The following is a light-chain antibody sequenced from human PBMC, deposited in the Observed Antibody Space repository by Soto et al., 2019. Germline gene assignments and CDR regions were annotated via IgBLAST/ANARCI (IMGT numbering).Light chain of an antibody. CDR2: KAS. J-gene: IGKJ4*01. CDR1: QSISSS. V-gene: IGKV1-5*03. Sequence: DIQMTQSPSTLSASVGDRLTITCRASQSISSSLAWYQQKPGKAPNLLIYKASSLQSGVPSRFSGGGSGTEFTLTISSLQPDDFATYYCQQYNSFSLTFGGGTKVEIK. CDR3: QQYNSFSLT.